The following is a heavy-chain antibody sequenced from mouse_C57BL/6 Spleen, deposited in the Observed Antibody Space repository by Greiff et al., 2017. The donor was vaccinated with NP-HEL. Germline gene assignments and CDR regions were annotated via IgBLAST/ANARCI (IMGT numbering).Heavy chain of an antibody. CDR3: ARGGNYVSYAMDY. D-gene: IGHD2-1*01. CDR1: GYAFSSSW. CDR2: IYPGDGDT. J-gene: IGHJ4*01. V-gene: IGHV1-82*01. Sequence: QVQLKQSGPELVKPGASVKISCKASGYAFSSSWMNWVKQRPGKGLEWIGRIYPGDGDTNYNGKFKGKATLTADKSSSTAYMQLSSLTSEDSAVYFCARGGNYVSYAMDYWGQGTSVIVAS.